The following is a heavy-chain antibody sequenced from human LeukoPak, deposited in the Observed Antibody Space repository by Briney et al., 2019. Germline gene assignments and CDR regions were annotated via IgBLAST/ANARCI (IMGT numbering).Heavy chain of an antibody. V-gene: IGHV4-4*07. CDR2: VHTGGSL. J-gene: IGHJ2*01. D-gene: IGHD3-9*01. CDR1: GGSISSYS. CDR3: ASQIFRETNSFWYFDL. Sequence: SETLSLTCSVSGGSISSYSWNWIRQPAGKGLEWIGRVHTGGSLNYSPSLRSRVSMSIDTAKNQFSLNLRSVTAADTAVYYCASQIFRETNSFWYFDLWGRGTLVTVSS.